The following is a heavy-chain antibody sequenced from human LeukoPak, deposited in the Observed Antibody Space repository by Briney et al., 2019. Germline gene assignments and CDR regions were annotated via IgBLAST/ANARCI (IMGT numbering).Heavy chain of an antibody. Sequence: ASVKVSCKASGYTFTGYYMHWVRQAPGQGLEWMGWINPNSGGTNYVQKFQGRVTMTRDTSISTAYMELSRLRSDDTAVYYCARMGSGWYYFDYWGQGTLVTVSS. V-gene: IGHV1-2*02. D-gene: IGHD6-19*01. CDR3: ARMGSGWYYFDY. CDR2: INPNSGGT. J-gene: IGHJ4*02. CDR1: GYTFTGYY.